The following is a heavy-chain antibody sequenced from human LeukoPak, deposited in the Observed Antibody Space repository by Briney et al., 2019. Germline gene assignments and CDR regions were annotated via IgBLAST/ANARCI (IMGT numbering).Heavy chain of an antibody. CDR1: GGSFSGYY. J-gene: IGHJ3*02. Sequence: SETLSLTCAVYGGSFSGYYWSWIRQPPGKGLEWIGRIYTSGSTNYNPSLKSRVTISVDTSKNQFSLKLSSVTAADTAVYYCARGGGIFTLSDAFDIWGQGTMVTVSS. D-gene: IGHD3-3*02. V-gene: IGHV4-59*10. CDR3: ARGGGIFTLSDAFDI. CDR2: IYTSGST.